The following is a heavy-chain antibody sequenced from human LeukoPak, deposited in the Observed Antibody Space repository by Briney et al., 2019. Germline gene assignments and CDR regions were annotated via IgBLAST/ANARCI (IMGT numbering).Heavy chain of an antibody. J-gene: IGHJ4*02. CDR3: AKSGGSFFEY. Sequence: GGSLRLSCAASGFTFISYTMTWVRQAPGKGLEWVSGISGSGDNTYYADSVQGRFTISRDNSKNTLYLQMNSLRAEDTAVYCCAKSGGSFFEYWGQGTLVTVSS. V-gene: IGHV3-23*01. D-gene: IGHD1-26*01. CDR1: GFTFISYT. CDR2: ISGSGDNT.